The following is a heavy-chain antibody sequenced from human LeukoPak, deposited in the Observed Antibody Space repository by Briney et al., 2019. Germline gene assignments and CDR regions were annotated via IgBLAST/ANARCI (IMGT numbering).Heavy chain of an antibody. Sequence: GASVKGSCETSGYTLTSDVISWVRQAPGHGLERVGWICAYNGNTNYAQKLQGRVTMTTDTSTSTAYMELRSLRSDDTAVYYCARGPPFVDTAMLDYWGQGTLVTVSS. CDR1: GYTLTSDV. CDR2: ICAYNGNT. D-gene: IGHD5-18*01. CDR3: ARGPPFVDTAMLDY. J-gene: IGHJ4*02. V-gene: IGHV1-18*01.